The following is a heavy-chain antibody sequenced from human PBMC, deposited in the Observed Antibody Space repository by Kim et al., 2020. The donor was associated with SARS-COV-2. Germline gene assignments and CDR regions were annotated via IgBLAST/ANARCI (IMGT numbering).Heavy chain of an antibody. Sequence: MGVSWIRQPPGKALEWLAHIFSNDEKSYNTSLRNRFTISKDTSKSQVVLTMTNMDPVDTATYYCARALYYYDRSADYAEGGYFDYWGPGTLAT. V-gene: IGHV2-26*01. D-gene: IGHD3-22*01. CDR3: ARALYYYDRSADYAEGGYFDY. CDR2: IFSNDEK. J-gene: IGHJ4*02. CDR1: MG.